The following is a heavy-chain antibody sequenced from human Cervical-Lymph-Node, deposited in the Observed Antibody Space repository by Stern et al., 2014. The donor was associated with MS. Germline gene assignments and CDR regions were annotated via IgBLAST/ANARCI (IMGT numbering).Heavy chain of an antibody. CDR1: GVTVSSKS. CDR2: IYSGECS. V-gene: IGHV3-53*01. Sequence: EVQLVESGGGVIQPGGSLRLSCEASGVTVSSKSMNWVRQAPGQGLVWVPAIYSGECSDYAASVKGRFTSSRDISKNTVYLQLNSLRADDTAVYYCARERAYSFDYWGQGTLVTVSS. D-gene: IGHD1-26*01. J-gene: IGHJ4*02. CDR3: ARERAYSFDY.